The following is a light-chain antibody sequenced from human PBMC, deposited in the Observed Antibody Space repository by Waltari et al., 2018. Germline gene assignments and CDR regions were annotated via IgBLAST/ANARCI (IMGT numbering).Light chain of an antibody. Sequence: QSALTQPPSASGSPGQSVTIPCTGTSSDVGDYNYVSWYQQHPGQAPKRMIFEVSKRPSGVPDRFSGSKSGNTASLTVSGLQAEDEADYYCSSYAGSNNVVFGGGTKLTVL. V-gene: IGLV2-8*01. CDR2: EVS. CDR3: SSYAGSNNVV. CDR1: SSDVGDYNY. J-gene: IGLJ2*01.